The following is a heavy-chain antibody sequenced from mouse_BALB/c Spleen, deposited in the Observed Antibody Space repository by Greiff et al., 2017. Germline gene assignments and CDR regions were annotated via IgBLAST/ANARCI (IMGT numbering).Heavy chain of an antibody. V-gene: IGHV5-12-2*01. CDR1: GFTFSSYT. CDR3: TRQGGNYVGWFAY. Sequence: EVKLMESGGGLVQPGGSLKLSCAASGFTFSSYTMSWVRQTPEKRLEWVAYISNGGGSTYYPDTVKGRFTISRDNAKNTLYLQMSSLKSEDTAMYYCTRQGGNYVGWFAYWGQGTLVTVSA. D-gene: IGHD2-1*01. CDR2: ISNGGGST. J-gene: IGHJ3*01.